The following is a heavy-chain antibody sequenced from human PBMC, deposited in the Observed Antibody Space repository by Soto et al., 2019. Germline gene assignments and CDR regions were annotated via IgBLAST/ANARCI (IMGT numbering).Heavy chain of an antibody. V-gene: IGHV3-23*01. D-gene: IGHD3-10*01. CDR1: GFTFSSDA. CDR2: ISGSDSST. Sequence: EVQLLEAGGGLVQPGGSLRLSCAASGFTFSSDAMSWVRQAPGRGLEWVSAISGSDSSTYNAGSVKGRSTVSSDNSNNTLKQQKHRLRAQDTAVYYCAKVGAAAVDKGPRYFVLWGRGTLVTVSS. CDR3: AKVGAAAVDKGPRYFVL. J-gene: IGHJ2*01.